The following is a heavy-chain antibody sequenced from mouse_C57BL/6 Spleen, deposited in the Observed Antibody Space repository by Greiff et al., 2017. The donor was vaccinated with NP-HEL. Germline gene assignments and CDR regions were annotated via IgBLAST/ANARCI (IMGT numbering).Heavy chain of an antibody. J-gene: IGHJ2*01. V-gene: IGHV1-19*01. D-gene: IGHD2-5*01. CDR1: GYTFTDYY. CDR3: AIRYYSNYYFDY. Sequence: EVQLQQSGPVLVKPGASVKMSCKASGYTFTDYYMNWVKQSHGKSLEWIGVINPYNGGTSYNQKFKGKATLTVDKSSSTAYMELNSLTSEDSAVDFCAIRYYSNYYFDYWGQGTTLTVSS. CDR2: INPYNGGT.